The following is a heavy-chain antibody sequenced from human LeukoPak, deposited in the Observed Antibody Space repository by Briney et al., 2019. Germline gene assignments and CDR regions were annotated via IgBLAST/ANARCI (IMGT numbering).Heavy chain of an antibody. CDR3: ARDPPSGGSSFDY. Sequence: AGGSLRLSCAASGFTFSSYWMSWVRQAPGKGLEWVANIKQDGSEKYYVDSVKGRFTISRGNAKNSLYLQMNSLRAEDTAVYYCARDPPSGGSSFDYWGQGTLVTVSS. V-gene: IGHV3-7*01. CDR1: GFTFSSYW. CDR2: IKQDGSEK. D-gene: IGHD2-15*01. J-gene: IGHJ4*02.